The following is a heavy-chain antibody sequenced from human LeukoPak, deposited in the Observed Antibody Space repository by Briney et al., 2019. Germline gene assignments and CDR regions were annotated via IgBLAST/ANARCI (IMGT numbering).Heavy chain of an antibody. CDR1: GFTFSDYN. Sequence: PGGSLRLSCVVSGFTFSDYNMNWVRQAPGKGLEWVSSISTSSNYIYYADSVKGRFTISRDNAKNSLFLQMDSLRAEGTAVYYCARPISRQAPDAFDIWGQGTMVTVSS. CDR2: ISTSSNYI. V-gene: IGHV3-21*01. D-gene: IGHD3-3*01. J-gene: IGHJ3*02. CDR3: ARPISRQAPDAFDI.